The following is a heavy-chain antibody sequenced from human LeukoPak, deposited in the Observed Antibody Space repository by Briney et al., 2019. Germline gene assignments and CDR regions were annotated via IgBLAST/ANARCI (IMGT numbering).Heavy chain of an antibody. V-gene: IGHV3-48*03. CDR3: AELGITMIGGV. CDR2: ISSNGSTI. J-gene: IGHJ6*04. Sequence: GGSLRLSCAASGFTFSSYEMNWVRQAPGKGLEWVSYISSNGSTIYYADSVKGRFTISRDNAKNSLYLQMNSLRAEDTAVYYCAELGITMIGGVWGKGTTVTISS. D-gene: IGHD3-10*02. CDR1: GFTFSSYE.